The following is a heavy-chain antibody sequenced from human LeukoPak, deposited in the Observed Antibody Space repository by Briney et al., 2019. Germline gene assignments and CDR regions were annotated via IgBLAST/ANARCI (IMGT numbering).Heavy chain of an antibody. V-gene: IGHV3-30*03. D-gene: IGHD4-17*01. Sequence: AGGSLRLSCAASGFTFSSYGMHWVRQAPGKGLEWVAVISYDGSNKYYADSVKGRFTISRDNSKNTLYLQMNSLRAEDTAVYYCAAPLSGLWGDYPSDYWGQGTLVTVSS. J-gene: IGHJ4*02. CDR2: ISYDGSNK. CDR3: AAPLSGLWGDYPSDY. CDR1: GFTFSSYG.